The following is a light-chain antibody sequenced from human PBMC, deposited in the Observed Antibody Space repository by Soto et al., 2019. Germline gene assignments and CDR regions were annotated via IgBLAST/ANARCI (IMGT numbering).Light chain of an antibody. V-gene: IGKV1D-12*01. CDR3: QQANSFPLT. CDR1: QDISSW. J-gene: IGKJ4*01. Sequence: DIHMTQSPSSVSASVGDRVTITCRASQDISSWLAWYQHKPGKAPSLLIYAASSLQSGVPSRFRGSGSGTDFALTIAGLESEDFATYYCQQANSFPLTFGGGTKVEIK. CDR2: AAS.